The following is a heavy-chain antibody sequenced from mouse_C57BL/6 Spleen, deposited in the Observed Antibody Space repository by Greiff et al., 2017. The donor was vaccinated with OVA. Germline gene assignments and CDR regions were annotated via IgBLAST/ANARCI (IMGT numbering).Heavy chain of an antibody. CDR3: ARNDKNYGNSLYYFDY. Sequence: QVQLQQSGPGLVAPSQSLSITCTVSGFSLTSYAISWVRQPPGKGLEWLGVIWTGGGTNYNSALKSRLSISKDNSKSQVFLKMNSLQTDDTARYYCARNDKNYGNSLYYFDYWGQGTTLTVSS. J-gene: IGHJ2*01. D-gene: IGHD2-1*01. V-gene: IGHV2-9-1*01. CDR1: GFSLTSYA. CDR2: IWTGGGT.